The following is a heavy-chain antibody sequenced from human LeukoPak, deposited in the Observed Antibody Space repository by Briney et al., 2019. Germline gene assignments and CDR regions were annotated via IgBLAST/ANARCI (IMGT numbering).Heavy chain of an antibody. J-gene: IGHJ3*01. CDR3: ARVDYGEEEAFDF. D-gene: IGHD4-17*01. V-gene: IGHV4-59*01. CDR2: IYYSGNS. CDR1: GGSISSYY. Sequence: PSETLSLTCTVSGGSISSYYWSWIRQPPGKGLEWIGYIYYSGNSNYNPSLQSRVTISVDTSKNQFSLKLNSVTAADTAVYYCARVDYGEEEAFDFWGQGTMVTVSS.